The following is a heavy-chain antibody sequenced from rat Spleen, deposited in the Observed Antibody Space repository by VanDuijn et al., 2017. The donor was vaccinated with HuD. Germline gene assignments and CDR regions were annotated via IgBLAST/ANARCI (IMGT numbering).Heavy chain of an antibody. V-gene: IGHV5S13*01. CDR1: GFTFSKYG. CDR3: ARRHYGYTDYFDY. D-gene: IGHD1-11*01. CDR2: ISSGAGNT. J-gene: IGHJ2*01. Sequence: EVQLVESGGGLVQPGSSLKLSCAASGFTFSKYGMAWVRQAPTKDLEWVASISSGAGNTYYRDSVKGRFTISRDIAKSTLYLQMDSLGSEDTATYYCARRHYGYTDYFDYWGQGVMVTVSS.